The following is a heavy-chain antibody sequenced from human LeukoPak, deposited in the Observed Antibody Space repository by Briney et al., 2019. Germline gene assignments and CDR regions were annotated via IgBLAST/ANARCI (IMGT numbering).Heavy chain of an antibody. CDR1: GGSISSYY. Sequence: PSETLSLTCTVSGGSISSYYWSWIRQPPGKGLEWIGYIYYSGSTNYNPSLKSRLTISIDMSKNQFSLKLSSVTAADTAVYYCARVSRGDSVADDYWGQGTLVTVSS. D-gene: IGHD6-19*01. V-gene: IGHV4-59*01. J-gene: IGHJ4*02. CDR2: IYYSGST. CDR3: ARVSRGDSVADDY.